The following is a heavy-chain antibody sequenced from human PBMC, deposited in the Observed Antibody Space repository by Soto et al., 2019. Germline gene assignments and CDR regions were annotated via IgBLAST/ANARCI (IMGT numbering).Heavy chain of an antibody. CDR3: ARDLGYCSSTSCPGEDY. CDR1: GFTFSSYS. Sequence: EVQLVESGGGLVQPGGSLRLSCAASGFTFSSYSMNWVRQAPGKGLEWVSYISSSSSTIYYADSVKGRFTISRVNAKNSLYLQMNSLRAEDTAVYYCARDLGYCSSTSCPGEDYWGQGTLVTVSS. CDR2: ISSSSSTI. J-gene: IGHJ4*02. V-gene: IGHV3-48*01. D-gene: IGHD2-2*01.